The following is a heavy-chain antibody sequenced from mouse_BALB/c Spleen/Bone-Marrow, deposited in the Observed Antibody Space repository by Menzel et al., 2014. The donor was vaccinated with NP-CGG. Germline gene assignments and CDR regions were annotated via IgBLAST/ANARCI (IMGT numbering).Heavy chain of an antibody. CDR3: AEITTAAYYVMDY. J-gene: IGHJ4*01. V-gene: IGHV14-3*02. CDR1: GFNIKDTY. CDR2: IDPANGNT. D-gene: IGHD1-2*01. Sequence: EVKLQESGAELVKPGASVKLSCTASGFNIKDTYMHWVKQRPEQGLEWIGRIDPANGNTKYDPKFQGKATITADTSSNTAYLQLSSLTSEDTAVYYCAEITTAAYYVMDYWGQGTSVTVSS.